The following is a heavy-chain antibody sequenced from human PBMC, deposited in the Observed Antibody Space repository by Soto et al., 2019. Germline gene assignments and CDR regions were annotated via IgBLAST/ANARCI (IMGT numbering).Heavy chain of an antibody. Sequence: PSETLSLTCAVSGGSISSSNWWSWVRQPPGKGLEWIGEIYHSGSTNYNPSLKSRVTISVDKSKNQFSLKLSSVTAADTAVYYCAREDYYDSSGPGGEFDYWGQGTLVTVSS. J-gene: IGHJ4*02. V-gene: IGHV4-4*02. CDR2: IYHSGST. D-gene: IGHD3-22*01. CDR3: AREDYYDSSGPGGEFDY. CDR1: GGSISSSNW.